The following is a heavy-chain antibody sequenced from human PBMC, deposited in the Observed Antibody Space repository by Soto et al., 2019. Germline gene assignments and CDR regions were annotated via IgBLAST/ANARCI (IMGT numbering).Heavy chain of an antibody. CDR1: GFTFSNDP. CDR2: MSGSGAST. V-gene: IGHV3-23*01. CDR3: AKVGSGWYYFDY. J-gene: IGHJ4*02. Sequence: GGSLRLSCAASGFTFSNDPMSWVRQAPGKGLEWVSGMSGSGASTYYSDSLKGRFTISRDNSKNTLYLQMNSRRGEDPAIYYCAKVGSGWYYFDYWGQGTRVTVSS. D-gene: IGHD6-19*01.